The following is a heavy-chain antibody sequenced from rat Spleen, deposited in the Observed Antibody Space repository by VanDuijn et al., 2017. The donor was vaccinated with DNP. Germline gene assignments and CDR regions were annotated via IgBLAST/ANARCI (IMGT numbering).Heavy chain of an antibody. CDR2: IIYDGSRT. D-gene: IGHD1-11*01. Sequence: EVQLVESGGDLVQPGRSLKLSCAASGFTFSDYNMAWVRQAPKKGLEWVATIIYDGSRTYYRDAVKGRFTISRDNAKSTLYLQMDSLRSEDTATYYCATFEGRDAWGQGTSVTVSS. CDR1: GFTFSDYN. V-gene: IGHV5S10*01. CDR3: ATFEGRDA. J-gene: IGHJ4*01.